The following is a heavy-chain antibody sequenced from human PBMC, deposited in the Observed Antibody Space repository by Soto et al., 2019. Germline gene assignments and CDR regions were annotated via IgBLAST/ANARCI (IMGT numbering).Heavy chain of an antibody. Sequence: ASVKVSYKASGYTFTGYYMHWVRQAPGQGLEWMGWINPNSGGTNYAQKFQGRVTMTRDTSISTAYMELSRLRSDDTAVYYCARDHYGSGSYYYYYGMDVWGQGTTVTVSS. D-gene: IGHD3-10*01. CDR2: INPNSGGT. CDR3: ARDHYGSGSYYYYYGMDV. V-gene: IGHV1-2*02. J-gene: IGHJ6*02. CDR1: GYTFTGYY.